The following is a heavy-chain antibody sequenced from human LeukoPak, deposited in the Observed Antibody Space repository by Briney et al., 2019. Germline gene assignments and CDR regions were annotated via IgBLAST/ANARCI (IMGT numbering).Heavy chain of an antibody. J-gene: IGHJ4*02. CDR2: MNPNSGNT. D-gene: IGHD6-13*01. CDR3: ARDYTSSWYVLDY. Sequence: MGWMNPNSGNTGYAQKFQGRVTMTRNTSISTAYMELSSLRSEDTAVYYCARDYTSSWYVLDYWGQGTLVTVSS. V-gene: IGHV1-8*01.